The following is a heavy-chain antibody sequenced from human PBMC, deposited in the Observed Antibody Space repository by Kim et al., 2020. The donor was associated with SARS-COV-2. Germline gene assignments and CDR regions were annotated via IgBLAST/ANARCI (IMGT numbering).Heavy chain of an antibody. CDR2: INAGNGNR. J-gene: IGHJ3*01. V-gene: IGHV1-3*01. D-gene: IGHD3-22*01. CDR1: GYTFTDYA. CDR3: AREGHEGGYLS. Sequence: ASVKVSCKASGYTFTDYAIHWVRQAPGQRFEWMGWINAGNGNRRYSQKFQGRVTITRDTSASTAYMELSSLRSEDTAVYYCAREGHEGGYLSWGQGTMVTVSS.